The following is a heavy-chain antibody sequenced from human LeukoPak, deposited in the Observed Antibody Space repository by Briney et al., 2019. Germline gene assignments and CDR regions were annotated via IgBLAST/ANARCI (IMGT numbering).Heavy chain of an antibody. Sequence: PGGSLRLSCAASGFTFNSYWMRWVRQAPGKGLVWVSRINSDGSSTSYADSVKGRFTISRDNAKNTLYLQMNSLRAEDTAVYYCARSVAVVTATFGYWGQGTLVTVSS. CDR3: ARSVAVVTATFGY. CDR2: INSDGSST. J-gene: IGHJ4*02. CDR1: GFTFNSYW. D-gene: IGHD2-15*01. V-gene: IGHV3-74*01.